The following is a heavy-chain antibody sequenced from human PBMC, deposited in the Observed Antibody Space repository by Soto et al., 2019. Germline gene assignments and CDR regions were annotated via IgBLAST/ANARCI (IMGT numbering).Heavy chain of an antibody. Sequence: PXESLSLSCVVFEYTFSDACVSWVRQAPGKGLEWVARINRKIDGETTDYAAPVEGRFTIARDDSKNTLYLQMSSMKIEDTAVYFCTADHWSWGQGTLVTVSS. J-gene: IGHJ4*02. CDR1: EYTFSDAC. CDR3: TADHWS. V-gene: IGHV3-15*01. D-gene: IGHD3-3*01. CDR2: INRKIDGETT.